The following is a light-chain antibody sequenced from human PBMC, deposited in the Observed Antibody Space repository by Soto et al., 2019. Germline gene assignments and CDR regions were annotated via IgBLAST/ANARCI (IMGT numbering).Light chain of an antibody. Sequence: EIVLAQSPATLSLSPGERATLSCRASQSISIYLAWYQQKPGQAPRLLFYDASNRATGIPARFSGSGSGTDFTFTISSLETEDFAVYYCQHRSNWPLTFGGGTKVEIK. CDR1: QSISIY. CDR2: DAS. V-gene: IGKV3-11*01. CDR3: QHRSNWPLT. J-gene: IGKJ4*01.